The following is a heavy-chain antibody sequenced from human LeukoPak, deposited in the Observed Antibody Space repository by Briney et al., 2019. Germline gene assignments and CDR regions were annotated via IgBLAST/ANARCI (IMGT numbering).Heavy chain of an antibody. Sequence: PGGSLRLSCAASGFTFDDYAMHWVRQAPGKGLEWVSGISWNSGSIGYADSVKGRFTISRDNAKNSLYLQMNSLRAEDTALYYCAKGGLLWFRELNWFDPWGQGTLVTVSS. CDR3: AKGGLLWFRELNWFDP. J-gene: IGHJ5*02. V-gene: IGHV3-9*01. CDR2: ISWNSGSI. D-gene: IGHD3-10*01. CDR1: GFTFDDYA.